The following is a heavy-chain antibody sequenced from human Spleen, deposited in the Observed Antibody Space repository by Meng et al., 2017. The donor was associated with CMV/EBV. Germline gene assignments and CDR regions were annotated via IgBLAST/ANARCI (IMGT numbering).Heavy chain of an antibody. J-gene: IGHJ5*02. CDR3: ARLSGNNWFDP. Sequence: CKGSGYRFTSNWIGWVRQMPGKGLEWMGIIYPGDSDSTYSPSFQGQVTFSADKSINTAYLQWSSLKASDTAMYYCARLSGNNWFDPWGQGTLVTVSS. V-gene: IGHV5-51*01. CDR2: IYPGDSDS. CDR1: GYRFTSNW. D-gene: IGHD2/OR15-2a*01.